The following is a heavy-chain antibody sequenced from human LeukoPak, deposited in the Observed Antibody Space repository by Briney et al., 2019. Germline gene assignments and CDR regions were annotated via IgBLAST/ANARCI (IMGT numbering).Heavy chain of an antibody. CDR1: GYTFTIYG. CDR2: ISGYNGHT. V-gene: IGHV1-18*01. CDR3: ARDQGALGGGWPFDY. Sequence: ASVKVSCKASGYTFTIYGTSWVRQAPGQGLEWMGWISGYNGHTNYAQKLQGRVTMTTDTSTSTGLMELRSLRSDDTAVYYCARDQGALGGGWPFDYWGQGILVTVSS. J-gene: IGHJ4*02. D-gene: IGHD6-19*01.